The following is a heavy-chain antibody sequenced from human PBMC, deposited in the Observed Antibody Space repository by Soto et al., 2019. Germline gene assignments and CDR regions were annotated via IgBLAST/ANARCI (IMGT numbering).Heavy chain of an antibody. CDR3: ARHLTIFGVAPLEY. V-gene: IGHV4-39*01. Sequence: PSETLSLTCTVSGGSISSSSYYWGWIRQPPGKGLEWIGSIYYSGSTYYNPSLKSRVTISVDTSKNQFSLKLNSVNAADTAVYYCARHLTIFGVAPLEYWCQGTLVT. CDR2: IYYSGST. D-gene: IGHD3-3*01. CDR1: GGSISSSSYY. J-gene: IGHJ4*02.